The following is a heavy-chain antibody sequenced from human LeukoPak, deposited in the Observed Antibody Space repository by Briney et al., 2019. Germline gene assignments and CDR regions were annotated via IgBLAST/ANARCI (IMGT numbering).Heavy chain of an antibody. CDR2: MKQDGGEK. CDR3: ARNLHDY. CDR1: GFTFSKYW. Sequence: GGSLRLSCAASGFTFSKYWMSWVRQAPGKGLEWVANMKQDGGEKYYVDSVKGRFTISRDNAKNSLYLQMNSLRGEGTAVYYCARNLHDYWGQGTLVTVSS. J-gene: IGHJ4*02. V-gene: IGHV3-7*01.